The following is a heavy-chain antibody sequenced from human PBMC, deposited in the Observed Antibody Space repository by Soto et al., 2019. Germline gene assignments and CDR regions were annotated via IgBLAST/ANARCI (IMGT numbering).Heavy chain of an antibody. J-gene: IGHJ6*03. Sequence: GGSLRLSCAASGFTFSNAWMSWVRQAPGKGLEWVGRIKSKTDGGTTDYAAPVKGRFTVSRESAKNSLYLQMNSLTAGDTAVYYCAKGPHSASGYYYMDVWGKGTTVTVSS. CDR1: GFTFSNAW. CDR3: AKGPHSASGYYYMDV. CDR2: IKSKTDGGTT. D-gene: IGHD3-10*01. V-gene: IGHV3-15*01.